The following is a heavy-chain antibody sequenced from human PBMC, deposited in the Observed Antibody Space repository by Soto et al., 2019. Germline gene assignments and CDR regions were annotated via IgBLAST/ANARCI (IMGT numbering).Heavy chain of an antibody. CDR3: AKGRVRSIAAAAPYYFDY. CDR2: ISYDGSNK. CDR1: GFTFISYG. Sequence: GGSLRLSCAASGFTFISYGMHWVRQAPGKGLEWVAVISYDGSNKYYADSVKGRFTISRDNSKNTLYLQMNSLRAEDTAVYYCAKGRVRSIAAAAPYYFDYWGQGTLVTVSS. J-gene: IGHJ4*02. V-gene: IGHV3-30*18. D-gene: IGHD6-13*01.